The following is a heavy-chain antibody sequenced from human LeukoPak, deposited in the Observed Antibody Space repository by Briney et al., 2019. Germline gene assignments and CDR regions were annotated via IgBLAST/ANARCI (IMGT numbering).Heavy chain of an antibody. CDR3: ARGADGVSSNSRGWFDP. CDR2: ISTSSSYI. Sequence: GGSLRLSCAASGFIFSSYSMNWVRQAPGKGLEWVSSISTSSSYIYYADSVKGRFTISRDNARNSLYLQMNTLRAEDTAVYSCARGADGVSSNSRGWFDPWGQGTLVTVSS. J-gene: IGHJ5*02. V-gene: IGHV3-21*01. D-gene: IGHD2-15*01. CDR1: GFIFSSYS.